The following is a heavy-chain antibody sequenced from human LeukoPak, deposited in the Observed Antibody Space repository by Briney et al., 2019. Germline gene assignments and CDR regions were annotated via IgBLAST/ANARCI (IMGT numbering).Heavy chain of an antibody. J-gene: IGHJ5*02. CDR1: GGSISSGGYS. D-gene: IGHD4-17*01. CDR3: ARDLYGDYLSGFFDP. V-gene: IGHV4-30-4*07. Sequence: SQTLSLTCAVSGGSISSGGYSWSWIRQPPGKGLEWIGYIYYSGSTYYNPSLKSRVTISVDTSKNQFSLKLSSVTAADTAVYYCARDLYGDYLSGFFDPWGQGTLVTVSS. CDR2: IYYSGST.